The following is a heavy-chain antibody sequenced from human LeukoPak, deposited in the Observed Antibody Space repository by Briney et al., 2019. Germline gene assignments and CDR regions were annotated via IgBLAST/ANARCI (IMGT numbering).Heavy chain of an antibody. Sequence: SETLSLTCAVYGGSFSGYYWSWIRQPPGKGLEWIGEINHSGSTNYNPSLKSRVTISVDTSKNQFSLKLSSVTTADTAVYYCARGGYYYRDDLTSWGQGTLVTVSS. J-gene: IGHJ4*02. CDR3: ARGGYYYRDDLTS. CDR2: INHSGST. V-gene: IGHV4-34*01. D-gene: IGHD3-10*01. CDR1: GGSFSGYY.